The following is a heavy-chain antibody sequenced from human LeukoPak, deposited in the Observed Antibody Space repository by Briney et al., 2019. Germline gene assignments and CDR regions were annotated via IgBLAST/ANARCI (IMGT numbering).Heavy chain of an antibody. D-gene: IGHD3-10*01. CDR3: AKDFEGLAVRYYFDY. CDR1: GFTFSYYG. J-gene: IGHJ4*02. V-gene: IGHV3-30*02. CDR2: IRYDGSNK. Sequence: GGSLRLSCAASGFTFSYYGMHWVRQAPAKGLEWVAFIRYDGSNKYNADSVKGRFTISRDNSKNTLYLQMNSLRAEDTAVYYCAKDFEGLAVRYYFDYWGQGTLVTVSS.